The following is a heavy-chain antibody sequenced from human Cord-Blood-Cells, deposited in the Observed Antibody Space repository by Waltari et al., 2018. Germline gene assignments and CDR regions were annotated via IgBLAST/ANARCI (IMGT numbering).Heavy chain of an antibody. V-gene: IGHV4-34*01. D-gene: IGHD3-22*01. CDR2: IKHSGST. CDR3: ARGDYYDSSGYYSAFDI. J-gene: IGHJ3*02. Sequence: QVQLQQWGAGLLKPSETLSLTCAVDGGSFSGYYWSWIRKPPGKGLEWVGEIKHSGSTNYNPSLKSRVTISVDTSKNQFSLKLSSVTAADTAVYYCARGDYYDSSGYYSAFDIWGQGTMVTVSS. CDR1: GGSFSGYY.